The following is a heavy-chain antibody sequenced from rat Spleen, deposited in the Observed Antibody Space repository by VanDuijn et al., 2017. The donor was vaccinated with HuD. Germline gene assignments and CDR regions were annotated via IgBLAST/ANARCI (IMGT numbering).Heavy chain of an antibody. J-gene: IGHJ4*01. Sequence: EVQLVESGGGLVQPGRSLKLSCVASGLTFNTYWMSWIRQAPGKGLEWVASISTGGGNTYYRDSVKGRFTISRDNAKSTLYLQMDRLRSEDTATYYCAREPSGYGYCVMDAWGQGAAVTVSS. V-gene: IGHV5-31*01. CDR3: AREPSGYGYCVMDA. D-gene: IGHD4-3*01. CDR1: GLTFNTYW. CDR2: ISTGGGNT.